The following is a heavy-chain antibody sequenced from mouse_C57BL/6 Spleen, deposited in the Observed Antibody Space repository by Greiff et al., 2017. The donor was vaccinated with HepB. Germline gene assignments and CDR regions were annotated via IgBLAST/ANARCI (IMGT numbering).Heavy chain of an antibody. V-gene: IGHV2-2*01. J-gene: IGHJ3*01. Sequence: QVQLKESGPGLVQPSQSLSITCTVSGFSLTSYGVHWVRQSPGKGLEWLGVIWSGGSTDYNAAFISRLSISKDNSKSQVFFKMNSLQADDTAIYYCAREGIYYGSSGGFAYWGQGTLVTVSA. CDR1: GFSLTSYG. CDR3: AREGIYYGSSGGFAY. D-gene: IGHD1-1*01. CDR2: IWSGGST.